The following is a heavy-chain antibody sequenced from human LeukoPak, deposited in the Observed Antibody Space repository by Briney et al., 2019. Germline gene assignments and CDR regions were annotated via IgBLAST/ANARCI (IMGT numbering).Heavy chain of an antibody. Sequence: ASVKVSCKASGYTFTSYDINWVRQATGQGLEWMGWMNPNSGNTGYAQKFQGRVTMTRNTSISTAYMELSRLRSDDTAVYYCARDAPTVVVPAALLYYYYGMDVWGQGTTVTVSS. V-gene: IGHV1-8*01. J-gene: IGHJ6*02. CDR3: ARDAPTVVVPAALLYYYYGMDV. CDR1: GYTFTSYD. D-gene: IGHD2-2*01. CDR2: MNPNSGNT.